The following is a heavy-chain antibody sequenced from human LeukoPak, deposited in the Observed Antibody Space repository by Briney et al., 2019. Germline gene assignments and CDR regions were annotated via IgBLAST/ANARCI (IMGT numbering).Heavy chain of an antibody. D-gene: IGHD5-18*01. J-gene: IGHJ4*02. CDR3: ARDRIGYSYGSSHFDY. V-gene: IGHV1-46*01. CDR2: INPSGGST. Sequence: ASVKVSCKASGYTFTSYYMHWVRQAPGQGLEWMGIINPSGGSTSYAQKFQGRVTMTRDTSTSTVYMELSSLRSEDTAVCYCARDRIGYSYGSSHFDYWGQGTLVTVSS. CDR1: GYTFTSYY.